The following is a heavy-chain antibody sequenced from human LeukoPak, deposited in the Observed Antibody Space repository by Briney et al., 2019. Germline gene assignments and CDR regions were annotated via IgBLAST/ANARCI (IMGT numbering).Heavy chain of an antibody. J-gene: IGHJ4*02. D-gene: IGHD6-19*01. CDR3: ARRSGIAVAGAFDY. CDR1: GFTFSSYE. Sequence: GGSLRLSCAASGFTFSSYEIHWVRQAPGKGLEWVSGISGSGDSTYYADSVKGRFTISRDNAKNTLYLQMNSLRAEDTAVYYCARRSGIAVAGAFDYWGQGTLVTVSS. CDR2: ISGSGDST. V-gene: IGHV3-23*01.